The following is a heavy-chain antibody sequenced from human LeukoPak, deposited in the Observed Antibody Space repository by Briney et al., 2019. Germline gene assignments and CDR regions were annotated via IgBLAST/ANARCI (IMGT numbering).Heavy chain of an antibody. V-gene: IGHV1-18*01. D-gene: IGHD2-2*02. CDR1: GYTFTSYG. Sequence: GASVKVSCKASGYTFTSYGISWVRQAPGQGLEWMGWISAYNGNTNYAQKLQGRVTMTTDTSTSTAYMELRSLRSDDTAVYYCARVGVKIVVVPAAISSYYYYYYMDVWGKGTTVTVSS. J-gene: IGHJ6*03. CDR3: ARVGVKIVVVPAAISSYYYYYYMDV. CDR2: ISAYNGNT.